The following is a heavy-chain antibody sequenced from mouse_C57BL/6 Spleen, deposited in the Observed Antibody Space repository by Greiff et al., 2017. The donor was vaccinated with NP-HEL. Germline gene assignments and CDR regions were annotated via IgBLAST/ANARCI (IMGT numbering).Heavy chain of an antibody. D-gene: IGHD1-1*01. CDR1: GFSLSTSGMG. CDR2: IYWDDDK. CDR3: ARSRGHYYGSSYFDY. Sequence: QVTLKVSGPGILQSSQTLSLTCSFSGFSLSTSGMGVSWIRQPSGKGLEWLAHIYWDDDKRYNPSLKSRLTISKATSRNPVFLKVTSVDTADTATYYCARSRGHYYGSSYFDYWGKGTTLTVSS. V-gene: IGHV8-12*01. J-gene: IGHJ2*01.